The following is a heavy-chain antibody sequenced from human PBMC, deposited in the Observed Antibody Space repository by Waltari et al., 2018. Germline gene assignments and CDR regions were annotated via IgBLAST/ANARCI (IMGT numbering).Heavy chain of an antibody. D-gene: IGHD3-3*01. J-gene: IGHJ4*02. CDR1: GFTFSSYA. V-gene: IGHV3-23*04. Sequence: EMQLVESGGDLVQPGGSLRLSCAASGFTFSSYAMSWVRQAPGKGLEWVSAIGGSGDNKDYADSGKGRFTISRDNSKNTVFRYMNSLRAEDTAVYYCAKDSIFGVIMAYFDYWGQGTLVTVSS. CDR3: AKDSIFGVIMAYFDY. CDR2: IGGSGDNK.